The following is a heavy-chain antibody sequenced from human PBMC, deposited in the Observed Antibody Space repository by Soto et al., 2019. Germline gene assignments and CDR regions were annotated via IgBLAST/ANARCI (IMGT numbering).Heavy chain of an antibody. J-gene: IGHJ3*02. Sequence: ASVKVSCKASGYTFTSYDINWVRQATGQGLEWMGWMNPNSGNTGYAQKFQGRVTMTRDTSISTAYMEVSSLRSEDTAVYYCARGKRWRDAFDIWGQGTMVTVSS. CDR3: ARGKRWRDAFDI. D-gene: IGHD4-17*01. CDR2: MNPNSGNT. V-gene: IGHV1-8*01. CDR1: GYTFTSYD.